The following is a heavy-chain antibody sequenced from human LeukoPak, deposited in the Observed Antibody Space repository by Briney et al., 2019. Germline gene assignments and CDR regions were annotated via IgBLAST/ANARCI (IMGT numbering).Heavy chain of an antibody. J-gene: IGHJ3*02. CDR2: INPNSGGT. Sequence: ASVKVSCKASGYTFTGYYMHWVRQAPGQGLEWMGRINPNSGGTNYAQKFQGRVTMTRDTSVSTAYMELSRLRSDDTAVYYCGQYYYDSSGYYDAFDIWGQGTMVTVSP. D-gene: IGHD3-22*01. V-gene: IGHV1-2*06. CDR1: GYTFTGYY. CDR3: GQYYYDSSGYYDAFDI.